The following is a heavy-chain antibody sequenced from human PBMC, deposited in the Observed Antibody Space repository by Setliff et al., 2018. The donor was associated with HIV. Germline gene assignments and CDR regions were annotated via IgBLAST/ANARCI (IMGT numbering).Heavy chain of an antibody. CDR1: GASISSPIYY. CDR2: IYYNGNT. V-gene: IGHV4-39*01. Sequence: SETLSLTCSVPGASISSPIYYWGWIRQAPGKGLEWIGNIYYNGNTNYKPSLERRLTISVDRSRNQFSLTLNSVTAADTATYYCASRGIVVVTMSMPDEFFVHWGHGTLVTVSS. J-gene: IGHJ1*01. D-gene: IGHD2-21*02. CDR3: ASRGIVVVTMSMPDEFFVH.